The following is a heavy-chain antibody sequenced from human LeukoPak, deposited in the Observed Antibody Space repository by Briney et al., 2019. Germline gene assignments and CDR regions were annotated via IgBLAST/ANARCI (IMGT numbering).Heavy chain of an antibody. CDR2: MNPNSGNT. CDR3: ARGGRAYCSSTSCHDAFDI. CDR1: GYTFTSYD. V-gene: IGHV1-8*01. J-gene: IGHJ3*02. Sequence: GASVKVSCKASGYTFTSYDINWVRQATGQGLEWMGWMNPNSGNTGYAQKFQGRVTMTRNTSISTAYMELSSLRSEDTAVYYCARGGRAYCSSTSCHDAFDIWGHGTMVTVSS. D-gene: IGHD2-2*01.